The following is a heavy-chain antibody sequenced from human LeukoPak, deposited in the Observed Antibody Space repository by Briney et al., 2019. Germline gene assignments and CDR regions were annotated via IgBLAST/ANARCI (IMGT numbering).Heavy chain of an antibody. J-gene: IGHJ3*02. Sequence: KPSETLSLTCTVSGGSISSSSYYWGWIRQPPGKGLEWIGSIYYSGSTYYNPSLKSRVTISVDTSKNQFSLKLSSVTAADTAVYYCARQPLGSGWTVAFDIWGQGTMVTVSS. CDR3: ARQPLGSGWTVAFDI. V-gene: IGHV4-39*01. D-gene: IGHD6-19*01. CDR1: GGSISSSSYY. CDR2: IYYSGST.